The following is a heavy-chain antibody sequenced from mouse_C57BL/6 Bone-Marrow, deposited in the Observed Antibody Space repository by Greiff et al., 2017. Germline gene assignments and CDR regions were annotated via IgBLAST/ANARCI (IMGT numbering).Heavy chain of an antibody. CDR1: GFTFSDYG. J-gene: IGHJ3*01. CDR3: AREGTGAAWFAY. D-gene: IGHD4-1*01. Sequence: EVQGVESGGGLVQPGGSLKLSCAASGFTFSDYGMAWVAFISNLAYSIYYADTVTGRFTISRENAKNTLYLEMSSLRSEDTAMYYCAREGTGAAWFAYWGQGTLVTVSA. V-gene: IGHV5-15*01. CDR2: ISNLAYSI.